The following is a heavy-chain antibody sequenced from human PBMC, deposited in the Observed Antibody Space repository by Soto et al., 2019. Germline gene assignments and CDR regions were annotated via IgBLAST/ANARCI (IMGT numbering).Heavy chain of an antibody. Sequence: EVQVLESGGAVVQPGGSLRMSCAASGCTVVSYAMTWCRQPPGKGLVWVSGSSGSGDETYYADSVKGRFTVSRDNSKNTRYLQMNSLRAEDTALYYCATRLGATVVTPRLLYWGHGTLVTVSS. V-gene: IGHV3-23*01. CDR2: SSGSGDET. D-gene: IGHD1-26*01. CDR3: ATRLGATVVTPRLLY. CDR1: GCTVVSYA. J-gene: IGHJ4*01.